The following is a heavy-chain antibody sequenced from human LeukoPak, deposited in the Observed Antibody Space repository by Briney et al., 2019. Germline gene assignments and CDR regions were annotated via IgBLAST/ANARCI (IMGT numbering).Heavy chain of an antibody. V-gene: IGHV3-74*01. CDR1: GFTFSSYW. D-gene: IGHD3-22*01. CDR2: INSDGSST. CDR3: ARQSYYYDSSGYYHDY. Sequence: PGGSLRLSCAASGFTFSSYWMHWVRQAPGKGLVWVSRINSDGSSTTYADSVKGRFTISRDNAKDTLYLQVNSLRAEDTAVYYCARQSYYYDSSGYYHDYWGQGTLVTVSS. J-gene: IGHJ4*02.